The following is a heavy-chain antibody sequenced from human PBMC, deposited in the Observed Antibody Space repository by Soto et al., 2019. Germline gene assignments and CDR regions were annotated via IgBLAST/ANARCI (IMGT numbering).Heavy chain of an antibody. Sequence: EVQLVESGGGLVQPGGSLRLSCAASGFTFSSYSMNWVRQAPGKGLEWVAYISGSSVSIYSADSVRGRFTVSRDNAKNSLYLQMNSLRDEDTAVYYCARLTSTMYGMDVCGQGTTVTVSS. J-gene: IGHJ6*02. CDR2: ISGSSVSI. CDR1: GFTFSSYS. CDR3: ARLTSTMYGMDV. V-gene: IGHV3-48*02.